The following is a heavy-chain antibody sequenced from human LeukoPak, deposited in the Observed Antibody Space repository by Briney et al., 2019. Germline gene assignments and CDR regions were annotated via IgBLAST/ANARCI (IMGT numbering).Heavy chain of an antibody. J-gene: IGHJ3*02. CDR3: AVPHIVAILGHAFDI. D-gene: IGHD5-12*01. CDR1: GGSISSSSYY. V-gene: IGHV4-39*01. Sequence: SETLSLTCTVSGGSISSSSYYWGWIRQPPGKGLEWIGSIYYSGSTYYNPSLKSRVTISVDTSKNQFSLKLSSVTAADTAVYYCAVPHIVAILGHAFDIWGQGTMVTVSS. CDR2: IYYSGST.